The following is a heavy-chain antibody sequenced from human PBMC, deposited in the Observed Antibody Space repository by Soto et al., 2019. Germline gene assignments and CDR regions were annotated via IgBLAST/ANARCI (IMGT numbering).Heavy chain of an antibody. CDR3: ARDKSDYDFWSGYGWGSGGHAFDI. Sequence: ESGGGVVQPGRSLRLSCAASGFTFSSYAMHWVRQAPGKGLEWVAVISYDGSNKYYADSVKGRFTISRDNSKNTLYLQMNSLRAEDTAVYYCARDKSDYDFWSGYGWGSGGHAFDIWGQGTMVTVSS. CDR1: GFTFSSYA. V-gene: IGHV3-30-3*01. J-gene: IGHJ3*02. CDR2: ISYDGSNK. D-gene: IGHD3-3*01.